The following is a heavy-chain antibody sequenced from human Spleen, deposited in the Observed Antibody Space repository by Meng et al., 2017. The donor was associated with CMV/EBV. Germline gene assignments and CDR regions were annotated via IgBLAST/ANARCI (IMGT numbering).Heavy chain of an antibody. CDR2: ISWNSGIT. J-gene: IGHJ4*02. CDR3: ARDRGTSGWYNLDY. CDR1: GFTFSIYV. Sequence: SLKISCAASGFTFSIYVMHWVRQAPGKGLEWVSCISWNSGITGYADSVKGRFTISRDNAKNSLYLHMNSLRAEDTAVYYCARDRGTSGWYNLDYWGQGTLVTVSS. V-gene: IGHV3-9*01. D-gene: IGHD6-19*01.